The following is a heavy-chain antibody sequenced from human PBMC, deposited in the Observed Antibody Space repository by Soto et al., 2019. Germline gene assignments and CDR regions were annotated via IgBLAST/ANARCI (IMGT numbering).Heavy chain of an antibody. V-gene: IGHV3-23*01. J-gene: IGHJ4*02. Sequence: LTLCGAPYGFTFTGYAMSWFRQAPGKGLEWVSAISGSGGSTYYADSVKGRLTISRDNSKNTLYLQMNSLRAEYTAVYYRAKDKVKGWPRFFDYWGQGTMVTVSS. CDR1: GFTFTGYA. CDR2: ISGSGGST. CDR3: AKDKVKGWPRFFDY. D-gene: IGHD6-19*01.